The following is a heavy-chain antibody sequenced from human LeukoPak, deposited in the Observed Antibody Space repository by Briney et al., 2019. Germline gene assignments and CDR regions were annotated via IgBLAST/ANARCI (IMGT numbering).Heavy chain of an antibody. D-gene: IGHD2-15*01. CDR3: AKDLNTPHLPTPRDAFDI. Sequence: PGGSLRLSCAASGFTFSSYWMHWVRQAPGKGLVWISRINSDGSSTGYAESVKGRFTISRDNSKNTLYLQMNSLRAEDTAVYYCAKDLNTPHLPTPRDAFDIWGQGTMVTVSS. CDR1: GFTFSSYW. J-gene: IGHJ3*02. V-gene: IGHV3-74*01. CDR2: INSDGSST.